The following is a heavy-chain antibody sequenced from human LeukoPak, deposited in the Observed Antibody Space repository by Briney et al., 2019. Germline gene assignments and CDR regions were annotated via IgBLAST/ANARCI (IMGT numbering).Heavy chain of an antibody. V-gene: IGHV3-15*01. CDR3: AKDLDYTTDGYYFDY. CDR1: GLTFSDAW. J-gene: IGHJ4*02. D-gene: IGHD4-11*01. Sequence: PGWSLRLSCAASGLTFSDAWMSWVRQAPGTGLEWVGRIKSKTDGGTTDYAAPVKGRFTLSRDDSKNTLYLQMNSLRADDTAVYYCAKDLDYTTDGYYFDYWGQGTLVTVSS. CDR2: IKSKTDGGTT.